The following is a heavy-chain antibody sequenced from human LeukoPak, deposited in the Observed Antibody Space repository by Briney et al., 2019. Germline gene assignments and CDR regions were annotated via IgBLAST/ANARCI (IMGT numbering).Heavy chain of an antibody. D-gene: IGHD6-19*01. J-gene: IGHJ4*02. CDR1: GFTVSSNY. CDR2: IYSGGST. V-gene: IGHV3-53*01. CDR3: ARDSYSSGWYY. Sequence: PGVSLRLSCAASGFTVSSNYMSWVRQAPGKGLEWVSVIYSGGSTYYADSVKGRFTISRDNSKNTLYLQMNSLRAEDTAVYYCARDSYSSGWYYWGQGTLVTVSS.